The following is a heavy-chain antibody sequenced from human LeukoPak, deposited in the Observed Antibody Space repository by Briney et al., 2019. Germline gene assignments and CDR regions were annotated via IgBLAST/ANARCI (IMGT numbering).Heavy chain of an antibody. J-gene: IGHJ6*02. CDR3: GRRIGMDV. D-gene: IGHD1-14*01. CDR2: MNPNSGNT. V-gene: IGHV1-8*02. Sequence: ASVKVSCKASGGTFSSYAISWVRQATGQGLEWMGWMNPNSGNTGYAQKFQGRVTMTRNTSVSTAYMELSSLRSEDTAVYYCGRRIGMDVWGQGTTVTVSS. CDR1: GGTFSSYA.